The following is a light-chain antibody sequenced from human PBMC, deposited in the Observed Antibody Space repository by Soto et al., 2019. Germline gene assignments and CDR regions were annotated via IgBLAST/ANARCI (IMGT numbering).Light chain of an antibody. CDR1: QSVSGN. CDR3: QQYNNWPRT. J-gene: IGKJ1*01. Sequence: EIVMTQSPATLSVSPGERATLSCRASQSVSGNLAWYQQKPGQAPRLLIYGASTRATGIPARFSGSGSGTEFTLTISNLQSEDFAVYYCQQYNNWPRTFGQGTKVDIK. V-gene: IGKV3-15*01. CDR2: GAS.